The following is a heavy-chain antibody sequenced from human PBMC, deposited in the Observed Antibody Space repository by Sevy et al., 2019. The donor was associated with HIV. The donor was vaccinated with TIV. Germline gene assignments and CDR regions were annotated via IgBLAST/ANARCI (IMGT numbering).Heavy chain of an antibody. V-gene: IGHV3-33*01. Sequence: GGSLRLSCAASGFTFSSYGVHWVRQAPGKGLEWVAHIWEDGRNKYYADAVKGRFTISRDNSKNTLYLQMNSLRVKDTAVYYCARDPGRDCGLDVWGQGTTVTVSS. CDR1: GFTFSSYG. CDR2: IWEDGRNK. J-gene: IGHJ6*02. D-gene: IGHD1-26*01. CDR3: ARDPGRDCGLDV.